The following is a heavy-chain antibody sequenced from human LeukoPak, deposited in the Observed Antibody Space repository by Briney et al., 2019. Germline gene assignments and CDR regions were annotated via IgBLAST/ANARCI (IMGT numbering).Heavy chain of an antibody. CDR2: ISSSSSYI. J-gene: IGHJ4*02. CDR1: GFTFSSYS. D-gene: IGHD5-18*01. CDR3: AREGYSYGYPDY. Sequence: PGGSLRLSCAASGFTFSSYSMNWVRQAPGKGLEWVSSISSSSSYIYYADSVKGRFTISRDNAKNSLYLQMNSLRAEDTAVYYCAREGYSYGYPDYWGQGTLVTVSS. V-gene: IGHV3-21*01.